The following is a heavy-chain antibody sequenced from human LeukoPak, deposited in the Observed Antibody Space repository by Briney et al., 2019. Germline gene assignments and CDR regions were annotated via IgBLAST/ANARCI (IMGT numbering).Heavy chain of an antibody. J-gene: IGHJ6*02. CDR1: GDSISSGGYF. CDR2: IYYSGST. D-gene: IGHD2-15*01. Sequence: SEALSLTCTVSGDSISSGGYFWSWIRQHPGKGLEWIGYIYYSGSTYYNPSLKSRVTISVDTSKNQFSLKLSSVTAADTAVYYCAVRYCSGGSCYRAGGYYGLDVWGQGTTVTVSS. V-gene: IGHV4-31*03. CDR3: AVRYCSGGSCYRAGGYYGLDV.